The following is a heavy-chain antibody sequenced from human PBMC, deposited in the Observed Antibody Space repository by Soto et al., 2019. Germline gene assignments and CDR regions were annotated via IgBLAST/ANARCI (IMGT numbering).Heavy chain of an antibody. CDR1: GYTFTSYG. CDR2: ISAYNGNT. CDR3: ARDGPMVRGVLKVPLDY. Sequence: QVQLVQSGAEVKKPGASVKVSCKASGYTFTSYGISWVRQAPGQGLEWMGWISAYNGNTNHAQKLQGRVTMTTDTSTRTSYMELRSLRSDDTAVYYCARDGPMVRGVLKVPLDYWGQGTLVTVSS. J-gene: IGHJ4*02. D-gene: IGHD3-10*01. V-gene: IGHV1-18*01.